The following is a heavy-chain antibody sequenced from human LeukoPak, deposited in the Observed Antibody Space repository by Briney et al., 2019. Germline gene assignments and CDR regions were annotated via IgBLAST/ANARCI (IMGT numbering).Heavy chain of an antibody. CDR1: GVSFNNYY. Sequence: SETLSLTCAVSGVSFNNYYWSWVRQTPGKRLEWIGEINHSGYTNDSPSLKSRVTLSIDTSRKQFSPNLRSVTVADTGIYYCTRMTTGHDYWGQGTLVTVSS. CDR3: TRMTTGHDY. CDR2: INHSGYT. J-gene: IGHJ4*02. V-gene: IGHV4-34*01. D-gene: IGHD4-17*01.